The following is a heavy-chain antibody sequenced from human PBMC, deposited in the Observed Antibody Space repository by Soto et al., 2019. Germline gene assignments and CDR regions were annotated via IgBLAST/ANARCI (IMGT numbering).Heavy chain of an antibody. CDR3: ARQYYFGSGSYYTRPFDF. D-gene: IGHD3-10*01. V-gene: IGHV4-59*08. CDR2: MYNTGST. Sequence: SETLSLTCTVSGGSISGYYWSWIRQPPGKGLEWIGYMYNTGSTVYNPSFKSRVTISVDTSKNQFSLKLSSVTAADTAVYCCARQYYFGSGSYYTRPFDFWGQGTLVTVSS. J-gene: IGHJ4*02. CDR1: GGSISGYY.